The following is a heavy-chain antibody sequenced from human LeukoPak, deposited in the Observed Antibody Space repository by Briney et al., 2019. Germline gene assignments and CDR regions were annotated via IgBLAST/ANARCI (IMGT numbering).Heavy chain of an antibody. J-gene: IGHJ6*03. V-gene: IGHV3-23*01. CDR3: ARGGMRGKISYTYYYMDV. D-gene: IGHD2-2*02. Sequence: PGGSLRLSCAASGFIFSSYGMNWVRQAPGKGLEWVSGFSGSTGSTHYADSVKGRFTISRDNSRDTLSLQMNSLRGEDTAVYYCARGGMRGKISYTYYYMDVWGKGTTVTVSS. CDR2: FSGSTGST. CDR1: GFIFSSYG.